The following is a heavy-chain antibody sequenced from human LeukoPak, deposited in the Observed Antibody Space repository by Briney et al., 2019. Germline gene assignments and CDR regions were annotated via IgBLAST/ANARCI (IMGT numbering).Heavy chain of an antibody. D-gene: IGHD3-10*01. CDR2: ISYDGSNK. CDR3: ARRRFGELLYGY. CDR1: GFTFGDYA. J-gene: IGHJ4*02. V-gene: IGHV3-30-3*01. Sequence: PGRSLRLSCTASGFTFGDYAMHWVRQAPGKGLEWVAVISYDGSNKYYADSVKGRFTISRDNSKNTLYLQMNSLRAEDTAVYYCARRRFGELLYGYWGQGTLVTVSS.